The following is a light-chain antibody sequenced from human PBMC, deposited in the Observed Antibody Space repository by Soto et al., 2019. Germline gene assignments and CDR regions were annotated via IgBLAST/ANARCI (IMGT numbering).Light chain of an antibody. V-gene: IGKV3-11*01. Sequence: EFVLTQSPATLSLSPGERATLSCRASQSVNSYLAWYQQKPGQAPRLLIYDASNRATGVPARFNGSGSGTDFTLTISSLEPEDFAVYYCQQRTNWLMYTFGQGTKLEIK. CDR3: QQRTNWLMYT. J-gene: IGKJ2*01. CDR2: DAS. CDR1: QSVNSY.